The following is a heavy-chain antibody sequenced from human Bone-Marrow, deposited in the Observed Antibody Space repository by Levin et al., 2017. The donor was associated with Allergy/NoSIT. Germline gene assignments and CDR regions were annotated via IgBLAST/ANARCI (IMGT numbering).Heavy chain of an antibody. Sequence: GGSLRLSCAASGFTFSSYWMSWVRQAPGKGLEWVANIKQDGSEKYYVDSVKGRFTISRDNAKNSLYLQMNSLRAEDTAVYYCASTAIWRDGIPYGEGSHDAFDIWGQGTMVTVSS. J-gene: IGHJ3*02. CDR1: GFTFSSYW. CDR2: IKQDGSEK. D-gene: IGHD4-17*01. CDR3: ASTAIWRDGIPYGEGSHDAFDI. V-gene: IGHV3-7*01.